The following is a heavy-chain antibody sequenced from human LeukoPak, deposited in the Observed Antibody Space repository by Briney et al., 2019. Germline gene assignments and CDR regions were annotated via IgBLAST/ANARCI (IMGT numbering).Heavy chain of an antibody. J-gene: IGHJ4*02. V-gene: IGHV3-21*01. D-gene: IGHD3-9*01. CDR3: ARGTSNYDILTGYYSDVDY. CDR2: ISSSSSSFI. Sequence: PGGSLRLSCAASGFTFSSYSMNWVRQAPGKGLEWVSSISSSSSSFIYYADSVKGRFTISRDNAKNSLYLQMNSLRAEDTAVYYCARGTSNYDILTGYYSDVDYWGQGTLVTVSS. CDR1: GFTFSSYS.